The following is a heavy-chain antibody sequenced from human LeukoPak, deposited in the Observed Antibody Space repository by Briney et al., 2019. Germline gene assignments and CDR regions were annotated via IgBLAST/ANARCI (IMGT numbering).Heavy chain of an antibody. CDR3: AKVGYYYDSSGYFAQGFYYFDY. CDR1: GFTFSSYA. CDR2: ISGSGGSK. V-gene: IGHV3-23*01. Sequence: GGSLRLSCAASGFTFSSYAMSWVRQAPGKGLEWVSAISGSGGSKYYADSVKGRFTISRDNSKNTLYLQMNSLRAEDTAVYYCAKVGYYYDSSGYFAQGFYYFDYWGQGTLVTVSS. J-gene: IGHJ4*02. D-gene: IGHD3-22*01.